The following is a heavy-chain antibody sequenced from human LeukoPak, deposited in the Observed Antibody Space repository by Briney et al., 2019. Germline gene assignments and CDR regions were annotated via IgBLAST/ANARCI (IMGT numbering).Heavy chain of an antibody. D-gene: IGHD6-13*01. CDR1: GGSISSSSYY. CDR2: IYYSGST. Sequence: SETLSLTCTVSGGSISSSSYYWGWIRPPPGKGLEWIGSIYYSGSTSYNPSLKSRVTISVDTSKNQFSLKLSSVTAADTAVYYCARLPAAGTRRDAFDIWGQGTMVTVSS. V-gene: IGHV4-39*01. J-gene: IGHJ3*02. CDR3: ARLPAAGTRRDAFDI.